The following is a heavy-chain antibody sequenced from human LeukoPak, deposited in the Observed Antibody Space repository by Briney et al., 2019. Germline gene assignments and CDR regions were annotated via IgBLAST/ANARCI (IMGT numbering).Heavy chain of an antibody. V-gene: IGHV7-4-1*02. CDR3: ARTYYYGSGSYLRENWFDP. CDR1: GYTFTSYA. D-gene: IGHD3-10*01. Sequence: GASVKVSCKASGYTFTSYAMNWVRQAPGQGLEWMGRINTNTGNPTYAQGFTGRFVFSLDTSVSTAYLQISSLKAEDTAVYYCARTYYYGSGSYLRENWFDPWGQGTLVTVSS. CDR2: INTNTGNP. J-gene: IGHJ5*02.